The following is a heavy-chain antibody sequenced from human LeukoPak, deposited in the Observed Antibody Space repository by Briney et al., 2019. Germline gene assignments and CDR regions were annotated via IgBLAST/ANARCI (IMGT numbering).Heavy chain of an antibody. CDR2: LSSSGSNT. CDR3: AVNWNIDY. D-gene: IGHD1/OR15-1a*01. J-gene: IGHJ4*02. Sequence: GGSLRLSCAASGFTFSSYAMGWVRQAPGKGLEWASVLSSSGSNTYYADSVKGRFTISRDNSKNTLYLQMNSLRAEDTAVYYCAVNWNIDYWGQGTLVTVSS. V-gene: IGHV3-23*01. CDR1: GFTFSSYA.